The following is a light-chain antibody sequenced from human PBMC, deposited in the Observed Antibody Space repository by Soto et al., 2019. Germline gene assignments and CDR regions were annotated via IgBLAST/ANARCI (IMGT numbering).Light chain of an antibody. CDR2: DAS. Sequence: DIQVTQSPPTLSASVGDRVTITCRASQTISTWMAWYQQKPGKAPKLLVYDASTLQSGVASRFSGSGSGTEFTLVISGLETDDSATYYCQRYTNTNNPWMFGQGTKVEI. CDR3: QRYTNTNNPWM. CDR1: QTISTW. V-gene: IGKV1-5*01. J-gene: IGKJ1*01.